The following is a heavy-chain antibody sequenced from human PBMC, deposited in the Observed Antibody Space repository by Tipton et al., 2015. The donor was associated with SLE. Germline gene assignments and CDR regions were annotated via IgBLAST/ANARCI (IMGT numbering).Heavy chain of an antibody. V-gene: IGHV4-4*07. CDR2: IYTSAST. Sequence: TLSLTCTVSGGSISGYYWSWVRQPAGKGLEWIGRIYTSASTIYNPSLKSRVTLSSDTPKNQFSLRVRSVTAADTAVYYCVICSPAGCAYFDYWGQGRLVTVSS. J-gene: IGHJ4*02. D-gene: IGHD2-15*01. CDR3: VICSPAGCAYFDY. CDR1: GGSISGYY.